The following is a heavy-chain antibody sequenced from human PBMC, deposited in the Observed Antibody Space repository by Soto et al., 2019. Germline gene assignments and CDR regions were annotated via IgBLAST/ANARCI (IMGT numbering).Heavy chain of an antibody. CDR2: VIPLFDTA. J-gene: IGHJ6*02. D-gene: IGHD5-18*01. V-gene: IGHV1-69*01. Sequence: QVQVVQSGAEVKKPGSSVKVSCKVSGGIFTNNAISWVRQAPGQGLEWLGGVIPLFDTAYYAQIFRGRLRISADGATTTAYMELSGLTSADTAVYFCATGGHNDGYNFYLGMDVWGQGTIVTVS. CDR1: GGIFTNNA. CDR3: ATGGHNDGYNFYLGMDV.